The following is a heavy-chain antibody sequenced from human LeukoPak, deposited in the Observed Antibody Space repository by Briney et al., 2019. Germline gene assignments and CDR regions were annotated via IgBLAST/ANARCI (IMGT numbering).Heavy chain of an antibody. V-gene: IGHV3-20*04. Sequence: PGGSLRLSCAASGFTFDDFGMSWVRQAPGKGLEWVSAIDSNGGSTGHADSVGGRFTISRDNAKNSLYLQMDSLRAEDTALYYCARCSSGSIYCYSDFDNWGQGTMVTVSS. CDR2: IDSNGGST. CDR3: ARCSSGSIYCYSDFDN. CDR1: GFTFDDFG. J-gene: IGHJ3*02. D-gene: IGHD2-15*01.